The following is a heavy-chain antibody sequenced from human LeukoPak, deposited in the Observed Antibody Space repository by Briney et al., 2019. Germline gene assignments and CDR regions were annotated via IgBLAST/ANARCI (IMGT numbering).Heavy chain of an antibody. CDR1: GFTFSDYF. D-gene: IGHD2-2*01. J-gene: IGHJ5*02. CDR3: VRDSAHVVVVPAVFPPGLDNWFDP. Sequence: GVSLRLSCAASGFTFSDYFMSWIRHAPGKGLVWVSYISGRSSNTKYADSVKGRFTISRDNAKNSLYLQMNSLSAEDTAVYYCVRDSAHVVVVPAVFPPGLDNWFDPWGQGTLVTVSS. CDR2: ISGRSSNT. V-gene: IGHV3-11*05.